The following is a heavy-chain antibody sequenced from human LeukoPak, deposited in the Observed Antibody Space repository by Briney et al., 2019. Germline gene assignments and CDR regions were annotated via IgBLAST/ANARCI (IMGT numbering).Heavy chain of an antibody. CDR3: ARVKYSSGSTSSWFDP. J-gene: IGHJ5*02. V-gene: IGHV4-59*08. CDR1: GGSISNYH. CDR2: IEYSGGT. Sequence: SETLSLTCTVSGGSISNYHWSWFRQPPGTGLEWIGYIEYSGGTTYNSSLKSRVTISVDTSKNQFSLKLSSVTAADTAVYYCARVKYSSGSTSSWFDPWSRGTPVAVSS. D-gene: IGHD3-10*01.